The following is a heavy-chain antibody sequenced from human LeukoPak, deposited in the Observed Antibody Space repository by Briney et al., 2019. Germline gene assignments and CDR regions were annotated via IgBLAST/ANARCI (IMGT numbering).Heavy chain of an antibody. J-gene: IGHJ5*02. Sequence: PSETLSLTCTVSGGSISSYCWSWVRQSPGKGLEWIGYIFTSGRTDYNPSLKSRVTMSVDTSKNQLSMELRFLTAADTAVYYCATSHDVKTAPYDLWGQGTLVNVSS. CDR2: IFTSGRT. CDR3: ATSHDVKTAPYDL. CDR1: GGSISSYC. D-gene: IGHD2-21*01. V-gene: IGHV4-4*09.